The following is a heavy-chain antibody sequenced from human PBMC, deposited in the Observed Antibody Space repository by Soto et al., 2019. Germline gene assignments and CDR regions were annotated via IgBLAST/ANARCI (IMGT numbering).Heavy chain of an antibody. CDR2: IIPIFGTA. J-gene: IGHJ2*01. V-gene: IGHV1-69*12. Sequence: QVQLVQSGAEVKKPGSSVKVSCKASGGTFSSYAISWVRQAPGQGLEWMGGIIPIFGTANYAQKFQGRVTITAEDSASTADLELRSLRSEETAVYYCARDGAPYCGGDYHDYDWSFDLWGRGSLVTVSS. CDR3: ARDGAPYCGGDYHDYDWSFDL. CDR1: GGTFSSYA. D-gene: IGHD2-21*02.